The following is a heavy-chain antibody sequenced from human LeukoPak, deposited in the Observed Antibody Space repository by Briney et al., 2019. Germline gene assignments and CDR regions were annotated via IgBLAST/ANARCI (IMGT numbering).Heavy chain of an antibody. CDR2: IYYSGST. J-gene: IGHJ4*02. D-gene: IGHD4-17*01. V-gene: IGHV4-59*01. CDR3: ARGDGLHFFDY. Sequence: SETLSLTCTVSGGSISSYYWSWVRQPPGKGLEWIGYIYYSGSTNYNPSLTSRVTISVDTSKNQFSLKLSSVTAADTAVYYCARGDGLHFFDYWGQGTLVTVSS. CDR1: GGSISSYY.